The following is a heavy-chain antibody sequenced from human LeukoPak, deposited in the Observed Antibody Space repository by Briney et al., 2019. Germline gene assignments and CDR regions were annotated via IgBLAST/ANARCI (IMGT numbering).Heavy chain of an antibody. CDR1: SGSISSYY. J-gene: IGHJ4*02. CDR2: IYYSGST. CDR3: ARSASFRGVIVS. D-gene: IGHD3-16*02. Sequence: SETLSLTCTVSSGSISSYYWSWIRQPPGKGLEYIGYIYYSGSTNYNPSLKSRVTISVDTSKNQFSLKLSSVTAADTAVYYCARSASFRGVIVSWGQGTLVTVSS. V-gene: IGHV4-59*01.